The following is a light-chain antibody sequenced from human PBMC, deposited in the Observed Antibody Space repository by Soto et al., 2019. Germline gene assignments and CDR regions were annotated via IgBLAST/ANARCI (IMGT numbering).Light chain of an antibody. CDR3: EQYGSSPIT. Sequence: EMVLTQSPGTLSLSPGERATLSCRASQSVSSSYLAWYQQKSGQAPRLLIYGASSRATGIPDRFSGSGSRTDFTLTISRREPEDFAAYYCEQYGSSPITFGKGTRLEIK. CDR2: GAS. V-gene: IGKV3-20*01. CDR1: QSVSSSY. J-gene: IGKJ5*01.